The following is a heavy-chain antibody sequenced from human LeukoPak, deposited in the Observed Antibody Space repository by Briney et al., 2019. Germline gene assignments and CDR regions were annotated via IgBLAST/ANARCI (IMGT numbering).Heavy chain of an antibody. CDR2: IYYSGST. J-gene: IGHJ4*02. Sequence: SETLSLTCTVSGGSISSHYWSWIRQPPGKGLEWIGYIYYSGSTNYNPSLKSRVTISVDTSKNQFSLKLSSVTAADTAVYYCARTIGTYHYDSSGFDYWGQGTLVTVSS. CDR1: GGSISSHY. V-gene: IGHV4-59*11. CDR3: ARTIGTYHYDSSGFDY. D-gene: IGHD3-22*01.